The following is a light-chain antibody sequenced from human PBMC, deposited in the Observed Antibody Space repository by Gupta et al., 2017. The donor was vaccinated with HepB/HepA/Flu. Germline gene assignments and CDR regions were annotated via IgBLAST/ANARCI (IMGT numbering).Light chain of an antibody. CDR2: GDN. J-gene: IGLJ1*01. V-gene: IGLV1-40*01. CDR3: QSYDSSLYV. Sequence: GAPGQRVTISCTGSSSNIGAGYDVHWYRQVPGTGPKVLVYGDNRRPWGVPDRFSGSRSGTSASLAIPGLQAEDEAYYYCQSYDSSLYVFGTGTKVIVL. CDR1: SSNIGAGYD.